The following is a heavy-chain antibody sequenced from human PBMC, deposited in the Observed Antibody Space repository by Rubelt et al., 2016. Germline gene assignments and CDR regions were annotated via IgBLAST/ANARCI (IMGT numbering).Heavy chain of an antibody. CDR1: GGSFSGYY. CDR2: INHSGST. V-gene: IGHV4-34*01. CDR3: ARAHSSSWRSFDY. D-gene: IGHD6-13*01. J-gene: IGHJ4*02. Sequence: QVQLQQWGAGLLKPSETLSLTCAVYGGSFSGYYWSWIRQPPGKGLEWIGEINHSGSTNYNPSLKSRGTISVETSKNQFSLKLSSVRAADTAVYYCARAHSSSWRSFDYWGQGTLVTVSS.